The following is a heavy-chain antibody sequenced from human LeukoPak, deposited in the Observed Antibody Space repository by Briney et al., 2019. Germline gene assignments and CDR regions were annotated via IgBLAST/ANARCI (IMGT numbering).Heavy chain of an antibody. Sequence: PGGSLRLSCAASGFTFSSYSMNWVRQAPGKGLEWVSYISSSSSTIYYADSVKGQFTISRDNAKNSLYLHRNSLRPQDPAVYYCARDGGGGVVVVPAAELGFQHWGQGTLVTVSS. D-gene: IGHD2-2*01. CDR2: ISSSSSTI. V-gene: IGHV3-48*01. J-gene: IGHJ1*01. CDR3: ARDGGGGVVVVPAAELGFQH. CDR1: GFTFSSYS.